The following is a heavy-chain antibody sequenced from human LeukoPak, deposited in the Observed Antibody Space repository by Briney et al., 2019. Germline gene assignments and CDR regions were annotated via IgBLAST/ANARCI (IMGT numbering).Heavy chain of an antibody. D-gene: IGHD2-2*01. CDR2: IKQDGSAK. Sequence: GGSLRVSCTASGFTFSDDWMTWVRQAPGKGLEWVANIKQDGSAKYYVDSVKGRFTISRDNAKNSLYLQVDSLRVEDTATYYCARWRGSTSERSDYWGQGTLVTVSS. CDR1: GFTFSDDW. V-gene: IGHV3-7*01. J-gene: IGHJ4*02. CDR3: ARWRGSTSERSDY.